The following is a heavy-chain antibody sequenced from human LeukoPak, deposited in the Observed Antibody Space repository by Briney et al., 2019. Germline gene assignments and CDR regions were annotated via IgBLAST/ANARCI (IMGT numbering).Heavy chain of an antibody. CDR3: ARGPGWNDFFRQANFDY. V-gene: IGHV4-34*01. CDR2: INHSGST. J-gene: IGHJ4*02. CDR1: GGSFSGYY. Sequence: SETLSLTCAVYGGSFSGYYWSWIRQPPGKGLEWIGEINHSGSTNYNPSLKSRVTISVDTPKNQFSLKLSSVTAADTAVYYCARGPGWNDFFRQANFDYWGQGTLVTVSS. D-gene: IGHD1-1*01.